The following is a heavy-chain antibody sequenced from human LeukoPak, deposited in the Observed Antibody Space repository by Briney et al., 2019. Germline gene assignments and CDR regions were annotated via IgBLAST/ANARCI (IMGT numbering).Heavy chain of an antibody. CDR3: ARGTTIYYYDSSGYYPHDY. CDR1: GFTFSSYS. J-gene: IGHJ4*02. Sequence: GGSPRLSCAASGFTFSSYSMNWVRQAPGRGLEWVSYISSSSTIYYADSVKGRFTISRDNAKNSLYLQMNSLRDEDTAVYYCARGTTIYYYDSSGYYPHDYWGQGTLVTVSS. CDR2: ISSSSTI. D-gene: IGHD3-22*01. V-gene: IGHV3-48*02.